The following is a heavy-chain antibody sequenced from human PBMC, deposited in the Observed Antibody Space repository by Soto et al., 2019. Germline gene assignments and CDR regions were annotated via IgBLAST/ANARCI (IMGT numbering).Heavy chain of an antibody. J-gene: IGHJ6*04. Sequence: SDTLWRTCTVSVFAISRVGDYLRFVRQPPGEGLDVIGYSYYMVSTYYNPSLKSRVTISVDTSKHQFSLKLSPVTSADTAVHSSARGAFGVTTTYSKYYRMAVWAKGTKVPXS. V-gene: IGHV4-30-4*02. CDR1: VFAISRVGDY. D-gene: IGHD4-17*01. CDR2: SYYMVST. CDR3: ARGAFGVTTTYSKYYRMAV.